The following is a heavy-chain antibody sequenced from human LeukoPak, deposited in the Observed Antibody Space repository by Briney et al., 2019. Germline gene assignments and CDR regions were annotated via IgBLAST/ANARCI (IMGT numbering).Heavy chain of an antibody. D-gene: IGHD3-22*01. V-gene: IGHV3-53*01. Sequence: PGGSLRLSCAASGFTVSGNYMSWVRQAPGKGLEWVSVIYSGGNTYHADFVKGRFTISRDNSKNTLYLQMNSLRAEDTAVYYCARVRFSARGYPSEFDYWGQGTLVTVAS. CDR3: ARVRFSARGYPSEFDY. J-gene: IGHJ4*02. CDR1: GFTVSGNY. CDR2: IYSGGNT.